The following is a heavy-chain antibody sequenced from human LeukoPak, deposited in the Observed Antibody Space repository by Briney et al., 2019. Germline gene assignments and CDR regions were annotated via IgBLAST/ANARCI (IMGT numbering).Heavy chain of an antibody. V-gene: IGHV1-2*02. D-gene: IGHD2-8*01. CDR1: GYTFSDYY. CDR2: INPHSGGT. Sequence: ASVKVSCKASGYTFSDYYIHWVRQAPGQGLEWMGWINPHSGGTNSAQKFQDRVTMTTDTSTSTVYMELRSLRSDDTAVYHCARDSCTNGVCYMHYWGQGTLVTVSS. J-gene: IGHJ4*02. CDR3: ARDSCTNGVCYMHY.